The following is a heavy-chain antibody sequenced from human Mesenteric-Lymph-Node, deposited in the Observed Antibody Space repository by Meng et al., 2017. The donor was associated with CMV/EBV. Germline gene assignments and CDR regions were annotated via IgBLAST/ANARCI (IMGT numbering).Heavy chain of an antibody. CDR2: IIPIFGTA. Sequence: SVKVSCKASGGTFSSYAISWVRQAPGQGLEWMGGIIPIFGTANYAQKFQGRVTITTDESTSTAYMELGSLRSEDTAVYYCARVGGNIAARPWVGSWYFDYWGQGTLVTVSS. CDR3: ARVGGNIAARPWVGSWYFDY. J-gene: IGHJ4*02. V-gene: IGHV1-69*05. D-gene: IGHD6-6*01. CDR1: GGTFSSYA.